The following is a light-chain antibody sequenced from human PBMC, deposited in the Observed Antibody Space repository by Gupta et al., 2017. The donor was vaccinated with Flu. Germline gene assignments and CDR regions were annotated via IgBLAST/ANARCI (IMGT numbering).Light chain of an antibody. J-gene: IGLJ2*01. Sequence: SITISCTGTSSDVGGDNYVYCHQPYPGKAHQLMIYEVSNSTAGVANRFSDSKSGNTASLTICGHEAEDEADYYCSSNTFNNLVLFGGGTKVTVL. V-gene: IGLV2-14*01. CDR2: EVS. CDR3: SSNTFNNLVL. CDR1: SSDVGGDNY.